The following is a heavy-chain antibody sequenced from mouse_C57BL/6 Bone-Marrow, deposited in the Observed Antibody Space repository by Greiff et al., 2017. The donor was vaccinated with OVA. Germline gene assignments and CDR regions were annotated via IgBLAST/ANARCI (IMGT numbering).Heavy chain of an antibody. Sequence: EVQLQESGAELVRPGASVKLSCTASGFNIKDDYMHWVKQRPEEGLEWIGWIDPENGDTEYASKFQGKATITADTSSNTAYLQLSSLTSEDTAVYYCTTWLLRRGYFDVWGTGTTVTVSS. J-gene: IGHJ1*03. CDR1: GFNIKDDY. V-gene: IGHV14-4*01. D-gene: IGHD2-3*01. CDR3: TTWLLRRGYFDV. CDR2: IDPENGDT.